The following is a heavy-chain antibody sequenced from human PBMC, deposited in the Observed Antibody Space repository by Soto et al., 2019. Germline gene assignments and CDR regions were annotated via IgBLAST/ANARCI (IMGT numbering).Heavy chain of an antibody. Sequence: SETLSLTCTVSGGSISSGGYYWSWIRQHPGTGLEWIGRISYSGSTYYNTSLKSRVTISVDTSKNQVSLKLSSVAAADTAVYYCARHVQRWLQFGAFDIWGQGTMVTVSS. V-gene: IGHV4-39*01. CDR3: ARHVQRWLQFGAFDI. CDR2: ISYSGST. CDR1: GGSISSGGYY. J-gene: IGHJ3*02. D-gene: IGHD5-12*01.